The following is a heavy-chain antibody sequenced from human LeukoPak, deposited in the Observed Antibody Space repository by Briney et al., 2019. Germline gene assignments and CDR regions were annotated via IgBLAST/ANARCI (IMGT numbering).Heavy chain of an antibody. Sequence: GRSLRLSCAASGFTVSSYGMHWVRQAPGKGLEWVAFIRYDGSNKYYADSVKGRFTISRDNSKNTLYLQMNSLRAEDTAVYYCAREVRNHFDYWGQGTLVTVSS. CDR1: GFTVSSYG. V-gene: IGHV3-30*02. J-gene: IGHJ4*02. CDR2: IRYDGSNK. CDR3: AREVRNHFDY.